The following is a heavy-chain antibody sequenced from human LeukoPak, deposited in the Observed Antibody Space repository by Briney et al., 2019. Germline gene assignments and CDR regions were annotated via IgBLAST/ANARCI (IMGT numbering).Heavy chain of an antibody. D-gene: IGHD2-2*01. J-gene: IGHJ3*02. Sequence: SETLSLTCTVSGGSISSYYWSWIRQPPEKGLEWIGYIYYSGSTNYNPSLKSRVTISVDTSKNQFSLKLSSVTAADTAVYYCARLGYCSSTSCHDAFDIWGQGTMVTVSS. CDR1: GGSISSYY. V-gene: IGHV4-59*01. CDR3: ARLGYCSSTSCHDAFDI. CDR2: IYYSGST.